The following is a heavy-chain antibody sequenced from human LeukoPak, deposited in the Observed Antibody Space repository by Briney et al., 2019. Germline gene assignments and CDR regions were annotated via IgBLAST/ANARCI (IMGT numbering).Heavy chain of an antibody. CDR2: IGSNGNT. CDR1: GFTVSNYA. Sequence: GGSLRLSCAASGFTVSNYAMSWVRQAPGKGLEWVSAIGSNGNTYYADSVKGRFTISRDNAKNSLYLQMNSLRAEDTAVYYCAKKGVGAMDYGMDVWGQGTTVTVSS. J-gene: IGHJ6*02. D-gene: IGHD1-26*01. V-gene: IGHV3-23*01. CDR3: AKKGVGAMDYGMDV.